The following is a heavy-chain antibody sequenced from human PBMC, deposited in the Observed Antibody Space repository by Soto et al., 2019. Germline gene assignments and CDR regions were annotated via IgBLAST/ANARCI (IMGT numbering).Heavy chain of an antibody. CDR2: ISSSSSTI. Sequence: EVQLVESGGGLVQPGGSLRLSCAASGFTFSSYSMNWVRQAPGKGLEWVSYISSSSSTIYYADSVKGRFTISRDNAKNSMYQQMHSLRAEDTAVYYCARHPERIAEIGWFDPWGQGTLVTVSS. D-gene: IGHD6-13*01. J-gene: IGHJ5*02. V-gene: IGHV3-48*01. CDR3: ARHPERIAEIGWFDP. CDR1: GFTFSSYS.